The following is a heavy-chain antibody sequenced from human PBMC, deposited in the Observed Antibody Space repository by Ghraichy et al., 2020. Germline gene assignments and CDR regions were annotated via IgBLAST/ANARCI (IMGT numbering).Heavy chain of an antibody. Sequence: SDTLSLTCTVSGGSISSYYWSWIRQPPGKGLEWIGYIYYSGSTNYNPSLKSRVTISVDTSKNQFSLKLSSVTAADTAVYYCARGYDYVWGSFDYWGQGTLVTVSS. D-gene: IGHD3-16*01. V-gene: IGHV4-59*07. CDR2: IYYSGST. J-gene: IGHJ4*02. CDR3: ARGYDYVWGSFDY. CDR1: GGSISSYY.